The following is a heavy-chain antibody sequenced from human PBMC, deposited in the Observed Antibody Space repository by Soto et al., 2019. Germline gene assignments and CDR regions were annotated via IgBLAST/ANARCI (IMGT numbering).Heavy chain of an antibody. CDR3: ARGGCSGGSCYRPFFSD. D-gene: IGHD2-15*01. CDR1: GGSFSDYY. J-gene: IGHJ4*02. Sequence: QVQLQQWGAGLLKPSETLSLTCAVYGGSFSDYYWRWIRQPPGKGLEWIGEINHSGSTIYNPSLKSRVTMSVDTSKIQFSLNLTSVTAADTAVYYCARGGCSGGSCYRPFFSDWGQGTLVTVSS. CDR2: INHSGST. V-gene: IGHV4-34*02.